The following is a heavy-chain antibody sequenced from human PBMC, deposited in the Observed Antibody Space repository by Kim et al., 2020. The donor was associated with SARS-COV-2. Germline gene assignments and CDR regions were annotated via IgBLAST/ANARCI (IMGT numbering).Heavy chain of an antibody. V-gene: IGHV1-58*02. CDR1: GFTFTSSA. D-gene: IGHD2-15*01. J-gene: IGHJ5*02. CDR3: AARGYCSGGSCYSSFDP. CDR2: IVVGSGNT. Sequence: SVKVSCKASGFTFTSSAMQWVRQARGQRLEWIGWIVVGSGNTNYAQKFQERVTITRDMSTSTAYMELSSLRSEDTAVYYCAARGYCSGGSCYSSFDPWGQGTLVTVSS.